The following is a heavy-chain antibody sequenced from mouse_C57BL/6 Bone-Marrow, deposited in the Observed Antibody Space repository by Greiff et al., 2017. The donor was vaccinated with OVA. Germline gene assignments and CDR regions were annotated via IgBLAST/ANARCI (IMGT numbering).Heavy chain of an antibody. CDR2: IDPSDSYT. Sequence: QVQLQQPGAELVRPGTSVKLSCKASGYTFTSYWMHWVKQRPGQGLEWIGVIDPSDSYTNYNQKFKGKATLTVDTSSSTAYMQISSLTSEDSAVYYCARPNYYGSSYWYFDVWGTGTTVTVSS. V-gene: IGHV1-59*01. D-gene: IGHD1-1*01. J-gene: IGHJ1*03. CDR3: ARPNYYGSSYWYFDV. CDR1: GYTFTSYW.